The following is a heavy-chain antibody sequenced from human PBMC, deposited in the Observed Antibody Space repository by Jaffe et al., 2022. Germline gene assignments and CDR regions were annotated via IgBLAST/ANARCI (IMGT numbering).Heavy chain of an antibody. CDR1: GFTFSSYE. CDR3: ARGDGEFYGSGSYYTNDY. Sequence: EVQLVESGGGLVQPGGSLRLSCAASGFTFSSYEMNWVRQAPGKGLEWVSYISSSGSTIYYADSVKGRFTISRDNAKNSLYLQMNSLRAEDTAVYYCARGDGEFYGSGSYYTNDYWGQGTLVTVSS. J-gene: IGHJ4*02. V-gene: IGHV3-48*03. CDR2: ISSSGSTI. D-gene: IGHD3-10*01.